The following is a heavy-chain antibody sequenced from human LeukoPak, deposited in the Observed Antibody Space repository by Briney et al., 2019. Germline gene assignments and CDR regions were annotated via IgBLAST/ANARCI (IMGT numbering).Heavy chain of an antibody. Sequence: SETLSLTCTVSGGSISSSSYYWGWIRQPPGKGLEWIGDVYPSGRTNYNPSLKSRLTMSVDKSKNQFSLNVNSVTAADTAVYYCARGYIEVVLTTTYSFFDPWGQGILVTVSS. V-gene: IGHV4-61*05. CDR1: GGSISSSSYY. CDR2: VYPSGRT. J-gene: IGHJ5*02. CDR3: ARGYIEVVLTTTYSFFDP. D-gene: IGHD2-15*01.